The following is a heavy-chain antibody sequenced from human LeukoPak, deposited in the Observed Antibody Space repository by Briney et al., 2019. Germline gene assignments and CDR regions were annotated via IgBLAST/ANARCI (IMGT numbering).Heavy chain of an antibody. D-gene: IGHD3-10*01. CDR1: GFTFSSYG. CDR3: ARDLIMVRGVIRDHDAFDI. V-gene: IGHV3-30*02. Sequence: PGGSLRLSCAASGFTFSSYGMHWVRQAPGKGLEWVAFIRYDGSNKYYADSVKGRFTISRDNSKNTLYLQMNSLRAEDTAVYYCARDLIMVRGVIRDHDAFDIWGQGTMVTVSS. CDR2: IRYDGSNK. J-gene: IGHJ3*02.